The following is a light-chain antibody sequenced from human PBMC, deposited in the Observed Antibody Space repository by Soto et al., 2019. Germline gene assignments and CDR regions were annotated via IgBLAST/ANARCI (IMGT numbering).Light chain of an antibody. CDR1: QSVSSSY. CDR2: ATS. Sequence: EIVLMQSPDTLSLSPGERATLSCRASQSVSSSYLAWYQQKPGRAPRLLIYATSNRATGIADRLSGSGSGTDFSLTISRREPEDSALYFCQQYGRTVGQGTKG. CDR3: QQYGRT. J-gene: IGKJ1*01. V-gene: IGKV3-20*01.